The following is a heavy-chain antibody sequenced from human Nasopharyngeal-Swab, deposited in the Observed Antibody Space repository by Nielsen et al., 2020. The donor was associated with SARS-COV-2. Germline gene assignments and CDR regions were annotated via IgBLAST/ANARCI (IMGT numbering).Heavy chain of an antibody. D-gene: IGHD3-9*01. Sequence: WIRQPPGKGLEWVSFIRSKAYGGTTEYAASVKGRFTISRDDSKSIAYLQMNSLKTEDTAVYYCTRSPGVRYFDWLSYYFDYWGQGTLVTVSS. CDR2: IRSKAYGGTT. CDR3: TRSPGVRYFDWLSYYFDY. J-gene: IGHJ4*02. V-gene: IGHV3-49*02.